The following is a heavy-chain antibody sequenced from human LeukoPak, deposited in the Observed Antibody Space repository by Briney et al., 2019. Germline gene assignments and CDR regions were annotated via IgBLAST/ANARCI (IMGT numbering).Heavy chain of an antibody. CDR2: INPSGGNT. J-gene: IGHJ4*02. CDR1: GYTFTSYY. V-gene: IGHV1-46*01. CDR3: ARDLHYYDSSGTLDY. D-gene: IGHD3-22*01. Sequence: ASVKVSCKASGYTFTSYYMHWVRQAPGQGLEWMGIINPSGGNTSYAQKFQGRVTMTRDMSTSTVYMELSSLRSEDTAVYYCARDLHYYDSSGTLDYWGQGTLVTVSS.